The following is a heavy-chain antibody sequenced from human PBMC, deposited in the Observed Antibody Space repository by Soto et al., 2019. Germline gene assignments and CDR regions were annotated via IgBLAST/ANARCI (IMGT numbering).Heavy chain of an antibody. V-gene: IGHV1-69*01. J-gene: IGHJ5*02. D-gene: IGHD3-22*01. CDR1: GGTFSSYA. CDR2: IIPIFGTA. Sequence: QVPLVQSGAEVKKPGSSVKVSCKASGGTFSSYAISWVRQAPGQGLEWMGGIIPIFGTANYAQKFQGRVTITADESTSTAYMELSSLRSEDTAVYYCARGWSRDSSGYYESWFDPWGQGTLVTVSS. CDR3: ARGWSRDSSGYYESWFDP.